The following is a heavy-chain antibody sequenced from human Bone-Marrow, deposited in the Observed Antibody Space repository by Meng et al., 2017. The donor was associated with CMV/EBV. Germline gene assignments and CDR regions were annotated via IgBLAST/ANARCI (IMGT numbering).Heavy chain of an antibody. V-gene: IGHV1-2*02. D-gene: IGHD1-26*01. CDR1: GYNFTVYY. CDR3: ARVGSGSVCFQY. CDR2: INPDSGAT. Sequence: CKASGYNFTVYYVQWVRQDPGQGLEWMGWINPDSGATVSAQKIQGRVTLTRETSISTAYMEVTRLTSDDTAVYYCARVGSGSVCFQYWGQGTLVTVSS. J-gene: IGHJ1*01.